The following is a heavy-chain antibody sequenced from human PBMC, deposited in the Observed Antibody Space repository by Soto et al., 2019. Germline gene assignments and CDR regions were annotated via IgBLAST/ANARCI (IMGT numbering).Heavy chain of an antibody. CDR1: GYTLTELS. J-gene: IGHJ6*02. Sequence: ASVKVSCKVSGYTLTELSMHWVRQAPGKGLEWMGGFDPEDGETIYAQKFQGRVTMTEDTSTDTAYMELSSLRSEDTAVYYCATGPGGWDGGSPAVIVWYYYGMDVWGQGTTVTVSS. D-gene: IGHD2-15*01. V-gene: IGHV1-24*01. CDR2: FDPEDGET. CDR3: ATGPGGWDGGSPAVIVWYYYGMDV.